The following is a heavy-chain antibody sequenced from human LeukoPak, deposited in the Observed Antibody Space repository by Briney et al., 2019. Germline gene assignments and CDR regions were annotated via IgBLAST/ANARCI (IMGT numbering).Heavy chain of an antibody. J-gene: IGHJ1*01. CDR2: INPSGGSP. D-gene: IGHD5/OR15-5a*01. Sequence: ASVKVSCKASGYTFTSYHLHWVRQAPGQGLEWMGIINPSGGSPNYAQKFQGRVTMTRDMSTSTVNMELSSLRSEDTAVYYCGVPPRGSTLFGGYFQHWGQGTLVTVSS. CDR3: GVPPRGSTLFGGYFQH. CDR1: GYTFTSYH. V-gene: IGHV1-46*01.